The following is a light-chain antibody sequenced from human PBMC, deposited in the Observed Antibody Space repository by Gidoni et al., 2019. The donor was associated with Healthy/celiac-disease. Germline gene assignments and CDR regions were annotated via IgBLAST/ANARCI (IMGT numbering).Light chain of an antibody. V-gene: IGKV1-13*02. Sequence: AIQLTQSPSSLSASVGDRVTITCRASQGISSALAWYQQKPGKAPKLLIYDASSLESGVPSRFSGSGSGTDFTLTISSLQPEDFATYYCQQFNLIFTFGPVTKVDIK. J-gene: IGKJ3*01. CDR1: QGISSA. CDR2: DAS. CDR3: QQFNLIFT.